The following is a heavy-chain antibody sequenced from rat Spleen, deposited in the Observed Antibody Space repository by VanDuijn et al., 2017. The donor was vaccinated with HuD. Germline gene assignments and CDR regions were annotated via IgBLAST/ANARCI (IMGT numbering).Heavy chain of an antibody. Sequence: EVQLVESGGGLVQPGRSLKLSCAASGFTFSDYNMAWVRQAPKKGLEWVATISYAGSSTYYRDSVKGRFTISRDNAKSTLYLQMDSLRSEDTATYYCARHSYGYSHFDYWGQGVMVTVSS. V-gene: IGHV5-7*01. CDR3: ARHSYGYSHFDY. CDR1: GFTFSDYN. CDR2: ISYAGSST. D-gene: IGHD1-9*01. J-gene: IGHJ2*01.